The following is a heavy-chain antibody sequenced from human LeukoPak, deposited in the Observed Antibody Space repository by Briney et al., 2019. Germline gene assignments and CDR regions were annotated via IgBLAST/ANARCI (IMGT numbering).Heavy chain of an antibody. D-gene: IGHD2-15*01. CDR1: GVTFSSYA. Sequence: SVKLSCKASGVTFSSYAISWVRQAPGQGLEWMGGIIPIFGTANYAQKFQGRVTITADKSTSTAYMELSSLRSEDTAVYYCARKDRYCSGGSCYSWWFDPWGQGTLVTVSS. V-gene: IGHV1-69*06. CDR2: IIPIFGTA. J-gene: IGHJ5*02. CDR3: ARKDRYCSGGSCYSWWFDP.